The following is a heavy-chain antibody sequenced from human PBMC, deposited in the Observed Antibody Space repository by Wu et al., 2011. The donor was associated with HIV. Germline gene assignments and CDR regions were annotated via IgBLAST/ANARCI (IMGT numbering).Heavy chain of an antibody. CDR3: ARGGGLKYVGFSGTEKLYSLDV. Sequence: QVHLMQSGAEVKKPGSSVRVSCKASGGTFATYSVSWVRQAPGQGLEWMGRIIPILRRPNYAQKFQGRVTISADKSTSTLDLSSLTFDDTAVYYCARGGGLKYVGFSGTEKLYSLDVWGQGASVTVSS. V-gene: IGHV1-69*04. D-gene: IGHD1-1*01. CDR2: IIPILRRP. J-gene: IGHJ6*02. CDR1: GGTFATYS.